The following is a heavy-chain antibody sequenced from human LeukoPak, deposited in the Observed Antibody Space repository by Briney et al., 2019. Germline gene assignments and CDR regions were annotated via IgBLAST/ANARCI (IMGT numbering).Heavy chain of an antibody. V-gene: IGHV3-9*01. D-gene: IGHD6-13*01. CDR1: GFMFNDYA. CDR2: ISWNSGNM. Sequence: SGRSLRLSCAPSGFMFNDYAPHWVRQAPGKGLEWVSSISWNSGNMYYVDSVKGRFTISRDNAKNSLSLQMNSLKPEDTALYYCAKGPGLGAGKRYLDLWGRGTLVIVSS. CDR3: AKGPGLGAGKRYLDL. J-gene: IGHJ2*01.